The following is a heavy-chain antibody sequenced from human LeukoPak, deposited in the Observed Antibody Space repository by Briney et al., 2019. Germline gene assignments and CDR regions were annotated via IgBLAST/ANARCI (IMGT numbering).Heavy chain of an antibody. CDR3: ARGRSQWLVPRPFDY. V-gene: IGHV4-39*07. Sequence: PSETLSLTCTVSGVSISSGDYYWSWIRQPPGKGLEWIGSIYYSGSTYYNPSLKSRVTISVDTSKNQFSLKLSSVTAADTAVYYCARGRSQWLVPRPFDYWGQGTLVTVSS. J-gene: IGHJ4*02. CDR2: IYYSGST. D-gene: IGHD6-19*01. CDR1: GVSISSGDYY.